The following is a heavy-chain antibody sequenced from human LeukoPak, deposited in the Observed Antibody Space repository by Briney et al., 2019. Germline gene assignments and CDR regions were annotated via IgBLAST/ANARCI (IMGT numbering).Heavy chain of an antibody. Sequence: SETLSLTCAVYGGSFSGYYWSWIRQPPGKGLEWIGEIIQTGSTNYSPSLRSRVTISVDTSKSQFSLKLSSVSAADTSTYYCARVGLGRNKGAFDIWGQGTMVTVSS. J-gene: IGHJ3*02. V-gene: IGHV4-34*12. CDR3: ARVGLGRNKGAFDI. CDR1: GGSFSGYY. CDR2: IIQTGST. D-gene: IGHD1/OR15-1a*01.